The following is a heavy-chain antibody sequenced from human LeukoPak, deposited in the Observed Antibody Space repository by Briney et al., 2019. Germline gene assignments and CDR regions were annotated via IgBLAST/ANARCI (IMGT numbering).Heavy chain of an antibody. CDR1: GFTFSSYA. J-gene: IGHJ5*02. CDR3: AIHLRDNRFDP. V-gene: IGHV3-23*01. CDR2: ISGSGGST. Sequence: GGSLRLSCAASGFTFSSYAMSWVRQAPGKGLAWVSAISGSGGSTYYADSVKGRFTISRDNSKNTLYLQMNSLRAEDTAVYYCAIHLRDNRFDPWGQGTLVTVSS.